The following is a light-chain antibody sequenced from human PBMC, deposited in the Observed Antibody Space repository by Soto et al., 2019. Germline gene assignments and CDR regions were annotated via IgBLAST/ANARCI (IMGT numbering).Light chain of an antibody. Sequence: QAVVTQEPSLTVSPGGTVTLTCGSSTGPVTSGHYPYWFQQKPGQAPRTLIYDTSNKHSWTPARFSGSLLGGKAALTLSGAQPEDEAEYYCLLSHGVALVFGGGTKVTVL. CDR3: LLSHGVALV. CDR2: DTS. V-gene: IGLV7-46*01. CDR1: TGPVTSGHY. J-gene: IGLJ2*01.